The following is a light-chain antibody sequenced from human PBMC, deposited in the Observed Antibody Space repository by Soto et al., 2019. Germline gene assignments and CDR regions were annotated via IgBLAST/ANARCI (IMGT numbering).Light chain of an antibody. J-gene: IGKJ1*01. CDR3: QQYNNWWT. Sequence: EIVMTQSPATLSVSPGERATLSCRASQSVNRNLAWYQQKPGQAPRLLISAASTRATGIPAMFSGSGSETEFTLTSSSLPSEDFAVYYCQQYNNWWTFGQGTKVEMK. CDR1: QSVNRN. V-gene: IGKV3-15*01. CDR2: AAS.